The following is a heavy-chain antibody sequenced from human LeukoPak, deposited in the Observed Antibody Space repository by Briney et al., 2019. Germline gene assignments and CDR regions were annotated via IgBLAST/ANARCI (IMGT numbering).Heavy chain of an antibody. D-gene: IGHD5-24*01. Sequence: GGSLRLSCAASGFTFSSYSMNWVRQAPGKGLERVSYISSSGSTIYYADSVKGRFTISRDNAKNSLYLQMNSLRAEDTAVYYCARDRLQMLDYWGQGTLVTVSS. J-gene: IGHJ4*02. V-gene: IGHV3-48*01. CDR3: ARDRLQMLDY. CDR2: ISSSGSTI. CDR1: GFTFSSYS.